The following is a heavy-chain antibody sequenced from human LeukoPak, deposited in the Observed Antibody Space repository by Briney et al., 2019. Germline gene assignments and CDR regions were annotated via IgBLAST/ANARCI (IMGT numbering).Heavy chain of an antibody. Sequence: SETLSLTCTVSGGSISSGGYYWSWIRQPPGKGLEWIGYIYQSGNSYYKPSLKSRVTISEDRSKNQFSLKLSFVTAADTAVYYCARVPSYYDFWSGLYSYYFDYWGQGTLVTVSS. J-gene: IGHJ4*02. V-gene: IGHV4-30-2*01. CDR1: GGSISSGGYY. CDR2: IYQSGNS. D-gene: IGHD3-3*01. CDR3: ARVPSYYDFWSGLYSYYFDY.